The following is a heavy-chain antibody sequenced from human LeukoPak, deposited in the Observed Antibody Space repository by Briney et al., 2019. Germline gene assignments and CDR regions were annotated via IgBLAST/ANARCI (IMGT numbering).Heavy chain of an antibody. J-gene: IGHJ4*02. CDR2: ISRNSRYI. CDR3: ARVAEAAAFDS. D-gene: IGHD6-13*01. V-gene: IGHV3-21*06. Sequence: GGSLRLSCAASGFSFSTYSMNWVRQAPGKGLEWVSSISRNSRYIYYADSMRGRFTISRDNAKNSLYLQMNSLKPEDTAVYYCARVAEAAAFDSWGQGTLVTVSS. CDR1: GFSFSTYS.